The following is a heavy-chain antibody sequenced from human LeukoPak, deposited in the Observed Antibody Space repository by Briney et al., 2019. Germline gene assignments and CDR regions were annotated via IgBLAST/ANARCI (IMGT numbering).Heavy chain of an antibody. CDR2: IYPGDSDT. D-gene: IGHD5-12*01. V-gene: IGHV5-51*01. J-gene: IGHJ3*02. Sequence: GESLKISCKGSGYSFTSYWIGWVRQMPGKGLEWMGIIYPGDSDTKYSPSFQGQVTISADTSINTAYLQWSSLKASDTAMYYCARGVRATILDAFDIWGQGTMVTVSS. CDR3: ARGVRATILDAFDI. CDR1: GYSFTSYW.